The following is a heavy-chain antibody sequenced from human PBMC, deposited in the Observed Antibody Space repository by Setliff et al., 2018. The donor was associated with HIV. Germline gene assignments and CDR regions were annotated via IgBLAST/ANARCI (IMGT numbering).Heavy chain of an antibody. CDR1: GFTFSKAW. Sequence: GGSLRLSCAAAGFTFSKAWMSWFRQTPGKGLEWVGRIKSRTVTETTDVAAPVKGRFTISRDDSQNMVYLQMNSLKSEDTAMYYCILLGMHGAFDIWGQGTMVTVSS. CDR2: IKSRTVTETT. D-gene: IGHD7-27*01. V-gene: IGHV3-15*01. J-gene: IGHJ3*02. CDR3: ILLGMHGAFDI.